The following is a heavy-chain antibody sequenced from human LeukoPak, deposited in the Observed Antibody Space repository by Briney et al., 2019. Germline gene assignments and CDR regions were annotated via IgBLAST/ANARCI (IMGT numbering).Heavy chain of an antibody. V-gene: IGHV3-21*01. CDR1: GFTFSSYS. Sequence: GGSLRLSCAASGFTFSSYSMTWVRQAPGKGLEWVSSISSSSSYIYYADSVKGRFTISRDNAKNSLYLQMNSLRAEDTAVYYCARADKGPAAFDIWGQGTMVTVSS. CDR2: ISSSSSYI. J-gene: IGHJ3*02. CDR3: ARADKGPAAFDI.